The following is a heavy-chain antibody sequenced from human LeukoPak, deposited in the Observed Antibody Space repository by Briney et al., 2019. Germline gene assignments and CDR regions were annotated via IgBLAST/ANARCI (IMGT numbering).Heavy chain of an antibody. CDR2: ISYSGGST. CDR3: AKAASGSYLYYFDY. V-gene: IGHV3-23*01. J-gene: IGHJ4*02. D-gene: IGHD1-26*01. CDR1: GLTFSSYA. Sequence: GGSLRLSCAASGLTFSSYAMNWVRQAPGKGLEWVSTISYSGGSTYYVDSVKGRFTISRDNSENALYLQLNSLRAEDTAVHYCAKAASGSYLYYFDYWGQGTLVTVSS.